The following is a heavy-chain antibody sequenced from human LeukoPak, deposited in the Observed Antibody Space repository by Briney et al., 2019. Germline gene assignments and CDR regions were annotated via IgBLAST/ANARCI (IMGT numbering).Heavy chain of an antibody. CDR3: AREYYDFWSGYYTGFPYYYGMDV. CDR1: GFTFSSHG. V-gene: IGHV3-30*03. D-gene: IGHD3-3*01. J-gene: IGHJ6*02. Sequence: GRSLRLSCAASGFTFSSHGMHWVRQAPGKGLEWVAVISYDENNKYYADSVKGRFTISRDNSKNTVYLQMNSLRAEDTAVYYCAREYYDFWSGYYTGFPYYYGMDVWGQGTTVTVSS. CDR2: ISYDENNK.